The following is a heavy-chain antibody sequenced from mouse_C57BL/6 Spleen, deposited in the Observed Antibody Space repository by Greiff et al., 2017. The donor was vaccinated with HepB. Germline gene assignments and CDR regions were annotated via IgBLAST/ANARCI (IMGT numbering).Heavy chain of an antibody. V-gene: IGHV3-6*01. D-gene: IGHD4-1*01. CDR1: GYSITSGYY. Sequence: EVQLVESGPGLVKPSQSLSLTCSVTGYSITSGYYWNWIRQFPGNKLEWMGYISYDGSNNYNPSLKNRISITRDTSKNQFFLKLNSVTTEDTATYYCARDGGWEFAYWGQGTLVTVSA. CDR3: ARDGGWEFAY. CDR2: ISYDGSN. J-gene: IGHJ3*01.